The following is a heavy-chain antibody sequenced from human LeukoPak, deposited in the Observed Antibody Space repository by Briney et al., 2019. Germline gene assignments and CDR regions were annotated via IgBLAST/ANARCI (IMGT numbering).Heavy chain of an antibody. CDR1: GGSISSSRFY. D-gene: IGHD2-21*02. CDR2: IYYSGST. J-gene: IGHJ2*01. V-gene: IGHV4-39*01. Sequence: SETLSLTCIVSGGSISSSRFYWGWIRQPPGKGLEWIGTIYYSGSTYYNPSLKSRVTISADTSKNQFSLNLSSVTAADTGVYYCARHVSSDLRILVLTSDWYFDRWRRGTLVTVST. CDR3: ARHVSSDLRILVLTSDWYFDR.